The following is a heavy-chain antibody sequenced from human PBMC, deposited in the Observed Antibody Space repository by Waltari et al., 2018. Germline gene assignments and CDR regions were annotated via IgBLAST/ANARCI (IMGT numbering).Heavy chain of an antibody. J-gene: IGHJ4*02. CDR1: GYRFTSYW. V-gene: IGHV5-51*03. Sequence: EVQLVQSGAEVNKPGESLKISCTGSGYRFTSYWIGWVRQITGKGLEWMGFIYPGDSDTRYSPSFQGQVTISADKSISTAYLQWSSLKASDTAMYYCASGAGWQWLVRSFDYWGQGTLVTVSS. D-gene: IGHD6-19*01. CDR2: IYPGDSDT. CDR3: ASGAGWQWLVRSFDY.